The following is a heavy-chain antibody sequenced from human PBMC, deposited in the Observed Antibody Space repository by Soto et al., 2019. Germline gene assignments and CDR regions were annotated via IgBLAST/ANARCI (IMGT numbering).Heavy chain of an antibody. D-gene: IGHD3-3*01. CDR3: ARAGGHYDFWSGYYNSWGSNGMDV. V-gene: IGHV4-61*01. J-gene: IGHJ6*02. Sequence: PSEPLFLPCTVSGGSFSSCSYYWSWMPHPPWKGIAWIGHIYPSGSTNYNPSLKSRVTISVDTSKNQFSLKLSSVTAADTAVYYCARAGGHYDFWSGYYNSWGSNGMDVWGQGTTVTVSS. CDR2: IYPSGST. CDR1: GGSFSSCSYY.